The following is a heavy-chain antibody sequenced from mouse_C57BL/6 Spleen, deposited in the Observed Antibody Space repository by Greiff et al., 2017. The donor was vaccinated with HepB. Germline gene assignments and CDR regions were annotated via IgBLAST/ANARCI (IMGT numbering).Heavy chain of an antibody. Sequence: VQLQESGPELVKPGASVKISCKASGYAFSSSWMNWVKQRPGKGLEWIGRIYPGDGDTNYNGKFKGKATLTADKSSSTAYMQLSSLTSEDSAVYFCAINTTVVDAMDYWGQGTSVTVSS. V-gene: IGHV1-82*01. D-gene: IGHD1-1*01. CDR2: IYPGDGDT. CDR1: GYAFSSSW. CDR3: AINTTVVDAMDY. J-gene: IGHJ4*01.